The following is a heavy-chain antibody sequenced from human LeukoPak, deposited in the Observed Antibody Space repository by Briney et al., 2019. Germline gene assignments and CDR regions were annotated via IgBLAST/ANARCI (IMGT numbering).Heavy chain of an antibody. CDR1: GGSISSYY. V-gene: IGHV4-59*01. Sequence: PSETLSLTCTVSGGSISSYYWAWIRQSPGKGLEWIGYIYYSGSTNYNPSLKGRVTISVDTSKNQFSLRLNSVAAADTAMYYCARSFGSGSYLSQYFLDYWGQGTLVTVSS. CDR2: IYYSGST. D-gene: IGHD3-10*01. J-gene: IGHJ4*02. CDR3: ARSFGSGSYLSQYFLDY.